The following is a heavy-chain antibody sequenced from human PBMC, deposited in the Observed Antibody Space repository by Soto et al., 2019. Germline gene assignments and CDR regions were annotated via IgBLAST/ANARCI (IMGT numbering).Heavy chain of an antibody. CDR1: GYTFTSYY. J-gene: IGHJ3*02. D-gene: IGHD1-26*01. CDR2: INPSGGST. CDR3: ARVSWDDHDAFDI. V-gene: IGHV1-46*01. Sequence: GASVKVSCKASGYTFTSYYMHWVRQAPGQGLEWMGIINPSGGSTSYAQKFQGRVTMTRDTSTSTVYMELSSLRFEDTAVYYCARVSWDDHDAFDIWGQGTMVTVSS.